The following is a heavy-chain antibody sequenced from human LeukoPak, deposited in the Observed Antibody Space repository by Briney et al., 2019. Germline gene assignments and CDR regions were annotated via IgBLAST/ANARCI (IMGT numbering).Heavy chain of an antibody. J-gene: IGHJ6*03. CDR2: INQDGSEK. Sequence: GGSLRLSCAASGFTFSNYWMSWVRQAPGKGLEWVANINQDGSEKYFVDSLKGRFTISRDNAKNSLYLQMISLRAEDTAVYYCARDPYSGSYGNYYYYFMDVWGKGTTVTISS. D-gene: IGHD1-26*01. CDR1: GFTFSNYW. V-gene: IGHV3-7*01. CDR3: ARDPYSGSYGNYYYYFMDV.